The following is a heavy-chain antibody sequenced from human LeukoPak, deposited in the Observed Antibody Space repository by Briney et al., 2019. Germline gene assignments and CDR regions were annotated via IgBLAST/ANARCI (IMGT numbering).Heavy chain of an antibody. Sequence: SETLSLTCTVSGGSISSYYWSWIRQPAGKGLEWIGRIYTSGSTNYNPSLKSRVTMSVDTSKNQFPLKLSSVTAADTAVYYCARGHYYYGSGSGHMDVWGKGTTVTVSS. J-gene: IGHJ6*03. D-gene: IGHD3-10*01. CDR2: IYTSGST. V-gene: IGHV4-4*07. CDR3: ARGHYYYGSGSGHMDV. CDR1: GGSISSYY.